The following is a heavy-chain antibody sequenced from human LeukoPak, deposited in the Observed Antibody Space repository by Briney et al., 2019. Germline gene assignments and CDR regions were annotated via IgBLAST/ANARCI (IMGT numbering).Heavy chain of an antibody. CDR3: ARDSYYGGNSNYYYYMDV. CDR1: GYSIISGYF. Sequence: SETLSLTCTVSGYSIISGYFWGWIRQPPGKGLEWIGSISHGGSAHYNPSLKSRVTISVDRSKNQFSLKLSSVTAADTAVYYCARDSYYGGNSNYYYYMDVWGKGTTVTVSS. D-gene: IGHD4-23*01. CDR2: ISHGGSA. J-gene: IGHJ6*03. V-gene: IGHV4-38-2*02.